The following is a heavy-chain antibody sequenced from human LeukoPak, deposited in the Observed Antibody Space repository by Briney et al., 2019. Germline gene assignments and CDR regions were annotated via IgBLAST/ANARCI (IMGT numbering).Heavy chain of an antibody. Sequence: SETLSLICTVSGGSISSSSYYWVWTRQPPGKGLEWIGSIYYSGTTYYNPSLDSRVTISADTSKNQFSLKLTSVTAADTAVYYCAGPPPAQEPRDTRDYWGQGSLVTVSS. J-gene: IGHJ4*02. V-gene: IGHV4-39*01. CDR2: IYYSGTT. CDR3: AGPPPAQEPRDTRDY. CDR1: GGSISSSSYY. D-gene: IGHD5-18*01.